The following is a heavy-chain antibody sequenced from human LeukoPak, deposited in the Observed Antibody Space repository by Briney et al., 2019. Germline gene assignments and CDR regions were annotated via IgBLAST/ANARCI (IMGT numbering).Heavy chain of an antibody. Sequence: ASVKVSCKASGGTFGSYAISSVRQAPGQGLEWMGGIIPIFGTANYAQKFQGRVTITADESTSTAYMELSSLRSEDTAVYYCAGGGGRRFGELSYYYMDVWGKGTTVTVSS. D-gene: IGHD3-10*01. CDR1: GGTFGSYA. CDR3: AGGGGRRFGELSYYYMDV. CDR2: IIPIFGTA. V-gene: IGHV1-69*13. J-gene: IGHJ6*03.